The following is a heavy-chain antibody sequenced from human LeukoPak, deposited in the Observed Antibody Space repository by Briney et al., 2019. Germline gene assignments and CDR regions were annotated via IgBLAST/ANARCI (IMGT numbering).Heavy chain of an antibody. Sequence: PGGSLRLSCAASGFTFSSYWMHWVRQAPGKGLVWVSRINSDGSSTSYADSVKGRFTISRDNAKNTLYLQMNSLRAEDTAVYYCASRITGTTYAFDIWGQGTMVTVSS. J-gene: IGHJ3*02. CDR1: GFTFSSYW. CDR2: INSDGSST. CDR3: ASRITGTTYAFDI. D-gene: IGHD1-7*01. V-gene: IGHV3-74*01.